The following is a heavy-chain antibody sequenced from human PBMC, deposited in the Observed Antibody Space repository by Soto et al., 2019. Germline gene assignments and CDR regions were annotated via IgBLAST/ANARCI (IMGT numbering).Heavy chain of an antibody. CDR2: IFWSGGSV. CDR1: GLTFDEHA. D-gene: IGHD4-17*01. J-gene: IGHJ6*02. V-gene: IGHV3-9*01. Sequence: DVQLVESGGGLVQPGRSLRLSCVVSGLTFDEHAMHWVRQGPGKGLEWVSGIFWSGGSVGYADSVKGRFTVSRDKAKNSLYLQMDSLRAEDTALYYCARDLTPGGADVWGQRTTVTVSS. CDR3: ARDLTPGGADV.